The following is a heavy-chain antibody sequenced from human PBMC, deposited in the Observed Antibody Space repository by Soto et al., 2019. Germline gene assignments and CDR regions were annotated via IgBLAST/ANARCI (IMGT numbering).Heavy chain of an antibody. Sequence: SGPTLVNPTQTLTLTCTFSGFSLSTSGMCVSWIRRPPGKALEWLALIDWDDDKYYSTSLKTRLTISKDTSKNQVVLTMTNMDPVDTATYYCARTRAYYYDSSGYYSDYWGQGTLVTVSS. CDR3: ARTRAYYYDSSGYYSDY. CDR1: GFSLSTSGMC. J-gene: IGHJ4*02. V-gene: IGHV2-70*01. D-gene: IGHD3-22*01. CDR2: IDWDDDK.